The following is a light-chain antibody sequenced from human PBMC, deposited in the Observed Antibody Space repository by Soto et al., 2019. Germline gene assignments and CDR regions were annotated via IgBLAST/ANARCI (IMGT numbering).Light chain of an antibody. CDR2: DAS. V-gene: IGKV1-5*01. CDR3: QQYNSYSLT. J-gene: IGKJ4*01. Sequence: DIQMTQSPSTLSASVGGRVTITCRASQRISSWLAWYQQKPGKAPKLLIYDASRLESGVPSRFSGSGSGTEFTLTISSLQPDDFATYYCQQYNSYSLTFGGGTKVEIK. CDR1: QRISSW.